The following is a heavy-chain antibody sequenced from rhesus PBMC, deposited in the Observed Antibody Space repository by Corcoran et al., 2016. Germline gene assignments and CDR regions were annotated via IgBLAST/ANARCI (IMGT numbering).Heavy chain of an antibody. CDR2: IYGTKPTT. CDR1: GGAISDSYR. J-gene: IGHJ4*01. V-gene: IGHV4S10*01. CDR3: ARGEQRLWYFDY. D-gene: IGHD6-31*01. Sequence: QVQLQESGPGLVKPSETLSLTCAVSGGAISDSYRWSWIRQPPGSGLEWIGYIYGTKPTTTINPSLRSRVTISQDTSKYQFSWELSSVTAADTSVYYCARGEQRLWYFDYWGQGVLVTVSS.